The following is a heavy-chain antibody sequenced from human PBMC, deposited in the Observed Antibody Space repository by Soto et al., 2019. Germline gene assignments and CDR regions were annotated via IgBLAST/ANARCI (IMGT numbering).Heavy chain of an antibody. CDR2: IYWDNDK. J-gene: IGHJ6*02. CDR1: GFSLSTSGVG. V-gene: IGHV2-5*02. CDR3: AHSRCGGDCLQSYSSHYYYGMDV. D-gene: IGHD2-21*02. Sequence: QITLKESGPTLVKPTQTLTLTCTFSGFSLSTSGVGVGWIRQPPEKALEWLALIYWDNDKRYNPSLKNRLTITKDTSKNQVVLTMTNMDPVDTPTYYCAHSRCGGDCLQSYSSHYYYGMDVWGQGTTVTVSS.